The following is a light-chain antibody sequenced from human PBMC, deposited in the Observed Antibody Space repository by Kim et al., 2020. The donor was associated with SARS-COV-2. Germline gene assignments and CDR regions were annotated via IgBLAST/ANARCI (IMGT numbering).Light chain of an antibody. CDR2: RNN. CDR3: SAWDFSLSAWM. CDR1: IDNVGNQG. J-gene: IGLJ3*02. Sequence: QTATLNCTGNIDNVGNQGAAWLQQHQGHPPKLLSYRNNNRPSGISERFSASRSGNTASLTITGLQTDDEADYYCSAWDFSLSAWMFGGGTQLTVL. V-gene: IGLV10-54*04.